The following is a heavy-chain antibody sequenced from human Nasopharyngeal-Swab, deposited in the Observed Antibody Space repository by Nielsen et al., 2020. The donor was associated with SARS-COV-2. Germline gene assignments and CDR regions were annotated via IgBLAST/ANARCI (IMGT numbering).Heavy chain of an antibody. D-gene: IGHD3-3*01. J-gene: IGHJ6*03. CDR2: IYYSGST. Sequence: SETLSLTCTVSGGSISSYYWSWIRQPPGKGLEWIGYIYYSGSTNYNPSLKSRVTISVDTSKNQFSLKLSSVTAAVTAVYYCARAKEWLYYMDVWGKGTTVTVSS. CDR3: ARAKEWLYYMDV. CDR1: GGSISSYY. V-gene: IGHV4-59*08.